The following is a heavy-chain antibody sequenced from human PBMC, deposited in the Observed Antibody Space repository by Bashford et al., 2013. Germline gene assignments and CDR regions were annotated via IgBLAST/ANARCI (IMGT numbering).Heavy chain of an antibody. Sequence: SVKVSCKASGGTFSSYAISWVRQAPGQGLEWMGGIIPIFGTANYAQKFQGRVTITADKSTSTAYMELSSLRSEDTAVYYCARVNGAAANYYYGMDVWGQGTTVTVSS. D-gene: IGHD6-13*01. CDR3: ARVNGAAANYYYGMDV. J-gene: IGHJ6*02. V-gene: IGHV1-69*06. CDR2: IIPIFGTA. CDR1: GGTFSSYA.